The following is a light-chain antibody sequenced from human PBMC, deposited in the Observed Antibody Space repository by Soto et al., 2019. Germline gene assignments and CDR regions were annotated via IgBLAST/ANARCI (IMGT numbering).Light chain of an antibody. V-gene: IGLV2-14*01. CDR1: NSDIGGYNY. Sequence: QSALTQPASVSGSPGQSITISCTGTNSDIGGYNYVSWYQQHPGKAPKVMIYDVINRPSGVSHRFSGSKSGNTASLTISGLKAEDEADYYCSSYTSSSIVVFGGGTKLTVL. CDR2: DVI. CDR3: SSYTSSSIVV. J-gene: IGLJ2*01.